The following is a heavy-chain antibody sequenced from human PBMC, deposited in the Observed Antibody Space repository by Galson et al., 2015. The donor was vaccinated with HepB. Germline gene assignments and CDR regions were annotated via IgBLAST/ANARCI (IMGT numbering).Heavy chain of an antibody. J-gene: IGHJ5*01. V-gene: IGHV3-23*01. D-gene: IGHD5-18*01. CDR2: IMGNGDST. Sequence: SLRLSCAASGFAFHSHAMSWVRQAPGRGLEWISGIMGNGDSTFYGDSVKGRFTVSRDNANNMLYLQMDSLRAEDAVLYFCAKGYGLFDSWGPGILVTVSS. CDR3: AKGYGLFDS. CDR1: GFAFHSHA.